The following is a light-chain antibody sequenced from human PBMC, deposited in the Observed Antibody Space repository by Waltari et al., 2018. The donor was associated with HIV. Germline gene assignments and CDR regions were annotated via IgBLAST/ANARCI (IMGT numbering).Light chain of an antibody. Sequence: QSVLTPPPSVSAAPGQTVTISCSGSGSNMGNNYLSWYQQVPGTAPKVLIYVNKERTAGILVRCSGSSSGTSATLSITGLQTGDEAEYYCGTWDSSRSAVVFGGGTKLTVL. V-gene: IGLV1-51*01. CDR2: VNK. CDR1: GSNMGNNY. CDR3: GTWDSSRSAVV. J-gene: IGLJ2*01.